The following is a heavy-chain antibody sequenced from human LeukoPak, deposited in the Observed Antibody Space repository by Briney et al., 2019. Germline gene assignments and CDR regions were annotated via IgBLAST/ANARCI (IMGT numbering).Heavy chain of an antibody. D-gene: IGHD2-15*01. CDR2: IIPIFGTA. Sequence: SVKVSCKASGGSFSTYAINWVRQASGQGPEWMGGIIPIFGTANYTQKFQGGVTITADESTTTAYMELSSLKSEDTAMYYCARAMYGGYAPGDSRLDYWGQGTLVTVSS. CDR1: GGSFSTYA. J-gene: IGHJ4*02. CDR3: ARAMYGGYAPGDSRLDY. V-gene: IGHV1-69*13.